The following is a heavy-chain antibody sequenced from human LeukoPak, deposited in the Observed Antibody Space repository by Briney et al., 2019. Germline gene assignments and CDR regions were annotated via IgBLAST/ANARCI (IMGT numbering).Heavy chain of an antibody. Sequence: GGSLRLSCAASGFTFSSYGMHWVRQAPGKGLEWVAVISYDGSNKYYADSVKGRFTISRDNSKNTLYLQMNSLKAEDTAVYYCALGDPPDYWGQGTLVTVSS. D-gene: IGHD4-17*01. CDR3: ALGDPPDY. CDR2: ISYDGSNK. V-gene: IGHV3-30*03. CDR1: GFTFSSYG. J-gene: IGHJ4*02.